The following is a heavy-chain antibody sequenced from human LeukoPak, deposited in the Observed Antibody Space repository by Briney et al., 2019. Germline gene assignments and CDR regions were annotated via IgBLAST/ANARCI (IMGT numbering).Heavy chain of an antibody. J-gene: IGHJ4*02. CDR3: ATSSGYYYSATLPFDY. D-gene: IGHD3-22*01. Sequence: GGSLRLSCAASGFTFSSYSMNWVRQAPGRGLEWVSYISSSSCTIYYADSVKGRFTISRDNAKNSLYLQMNSLRAEDTAVYYCATSSGYYYSATLPFDYWGQGTLVTVSS. CDR1: GFTFSSYS. CDR2: ISSSSCTI. V-gene: IGHV3-48*04.